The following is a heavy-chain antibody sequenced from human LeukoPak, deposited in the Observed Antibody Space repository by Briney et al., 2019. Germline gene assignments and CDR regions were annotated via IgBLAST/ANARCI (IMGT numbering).Heavy chain of an antibody. CDR2: IDHSGST. CDR1: GGSISSGGYY. J-gene: IGHJ2*01. CDR3: ARRENSYGYWYFDL. V-gene: IGHV4-30-2*01. Sequence: SETLSLTCTVSGGSISSGGYYWSWIRQPPGKGLEWIGYIDHSGSTYYNPSLKSRVTISVDRSKNQFSLKLSSVTAADTAVYYCARRENSYGYWYFDLWGRGTLVTVSS. D-gene: IGHD5-18*01.